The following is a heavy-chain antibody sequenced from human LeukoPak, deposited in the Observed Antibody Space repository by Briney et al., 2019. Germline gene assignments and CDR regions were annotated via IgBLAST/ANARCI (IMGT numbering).Heavy chain of an antibody. CDR2: VSDGGRT. Sequence: SETLSLTCSVSGGSITSYYWSWVRQPPGKGLEWIGHVSDGGRTNYSPSLRSRVSISVDTSKNQFSLKLNSVTAADTAVYFCARASTTFDDWGQGTLVTVSS. CDR1: GGSITSYY. CDR3: ARASTTFDD. J-gene: IGHJ4*02. V-gene: IGHV4-59*01. D-gene: IGHD1-14*01.